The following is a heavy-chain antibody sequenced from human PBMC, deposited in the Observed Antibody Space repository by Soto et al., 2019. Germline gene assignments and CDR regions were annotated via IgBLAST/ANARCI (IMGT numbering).Heavy chain of an antibody. CDR3: ARETYDILTRLNWFDP. CDR2: IIPILGIA. Sequence: GASVKVSCKASGGTFSSYTISWVRQAPGQGLEWMGRIIPILGIANYAQKFQGRVTITADKSTSTAYMELSSLRSEDTAVYYCARETYDILTRLNWFDPWGQGTLVTVSS. J-gene: IGHJ5*02. D-gene: IGHD3-9*01. CDR1: GGTFSSYT. V-gene: IGHV1-69*04.